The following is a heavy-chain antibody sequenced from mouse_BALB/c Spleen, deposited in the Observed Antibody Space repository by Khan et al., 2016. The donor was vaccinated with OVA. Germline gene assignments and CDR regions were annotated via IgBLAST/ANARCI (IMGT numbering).Heavy chain of an antibody. CDR2: INPSNGYT. Sequence: QIQLVQSGAELARPGASVKMSCKASGYTFTTYTMHWVKQRPGQGLEWIGYINPSNGYTNYNQKFKDKSTLTADKSSSTAYMQLSSLPSDYSAVYYCEREGAYYRCGGWFSYWGQGTLFTVSA. D-gene: IGHD2-14*01. CDR3: EREGAYYRCGGWFSY. J-gene: IGHJ3*01. V-gene: IGHV1-4*01. CDR1: GYTFTTYT.